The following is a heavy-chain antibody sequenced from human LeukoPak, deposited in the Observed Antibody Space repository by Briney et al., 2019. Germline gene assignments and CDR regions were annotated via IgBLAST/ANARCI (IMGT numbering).Heavy chain of an antibody. CDR1: GFTFSTYA. CDR3: AMGSFVYMDV. J-gene: IGHJ6*03. D-gene: IGHD3-16*01. V-gene: IGHV3-23*01. Sequence: PGGSLRLSCAASGFTFSTYALSWVRQAPGKGLEWVSGISGTGGTTYYADSVKGRFAISRDNSKNTLYLQMSSLRAEDTATYYCAMGSFVYMDVWGRGTTVTVAS. CDR2: ISGTGGTT.